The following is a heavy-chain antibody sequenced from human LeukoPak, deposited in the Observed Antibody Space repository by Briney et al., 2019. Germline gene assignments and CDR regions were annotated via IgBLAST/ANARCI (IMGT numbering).Heavy chain of an antibody. Sequence: GSLRLSCAASGFTFSSYGMHWVRQAPGKGLEWIGEINDSGSTNYIPSLKSRVTISVDRSKNQFSLWLSSVTAADTAVYYCARQTIAAAGSIDYWGQGTLVTVSS. CDR2: INDSGST. CDR3: ARQTIAAAGSIDY. D-gene: IGHD6-13*01. CDR1: GFTFSSYG. J-gene: IGHJ4*02. V-gene: IGHV4-34*01.